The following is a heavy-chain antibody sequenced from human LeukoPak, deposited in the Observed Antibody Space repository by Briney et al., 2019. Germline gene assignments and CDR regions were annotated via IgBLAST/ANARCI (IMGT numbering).Heavy chain of an antibody. CDR2: IYYSGST. CDR3: ARLTGGYVYYYGMDV. D-gene: IGHD2-8*02. V-gene: IGHV4-30-4*07. CDR1: GGSISSGGYS. Sequence: SQTLSLTCAVSGGSISSGGYSWSWIRQPPGKGLEWIGYIYYSGSTNYNPSLKSRVTISVDTSKNQFSLKLSSVTAADTAVYYCARLTGGYVYYYGMDVWGQGTTVTVSS. J-gene: IGHJ6*02.